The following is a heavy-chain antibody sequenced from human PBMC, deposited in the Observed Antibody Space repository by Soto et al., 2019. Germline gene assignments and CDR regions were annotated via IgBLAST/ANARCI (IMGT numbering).Heavy chain of an antibody. J-gene: IGHJ5*02. CDR1: GGSISSGDYY. CDR3: ASGFYSSSWFYNWFDP. V-gene: IGHV4-30-4*01. D-gene: IGHD6-13*01. Sequence: SETLSLTCTVSGGSISSGDYYWSWIRQPPGKGLEWIGYIYYSGSTYYNPSLKSRVTISVDTSKNQFSLKLSSVTAADTAVYYCASGFYSSSWFYNWFDPWGQGTLVTVSS. CDR2: IYYSGST.